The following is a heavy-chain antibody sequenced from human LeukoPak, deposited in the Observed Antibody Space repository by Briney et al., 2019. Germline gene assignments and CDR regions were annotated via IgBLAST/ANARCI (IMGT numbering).Heavy chain of an antibody. V-gene: IGHV3-23*01. Sequence: GGSLRLSCAASGFTFSSYGMHWVRQAPGKGLEWVSAISNDGGGTTYADFVKGRFSVSRDNSKNTLFLQMNSLRAEDTALYYCAKGSSGYFFDLWGQGTPVTVSS. CDR1: GFTFSSYG. D-gene: IGHD3-22*01. J-gene: IGHJ4*02. CDR3: AKGSSGYFFDL. CDR2: ISNDGGGT.